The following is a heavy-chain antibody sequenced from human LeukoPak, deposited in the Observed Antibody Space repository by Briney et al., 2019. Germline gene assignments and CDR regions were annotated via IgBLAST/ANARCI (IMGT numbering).Heavy chain of an antibody. Sequence: SQTLSLTCTVSGGSISSGNYYWSWIRQPAGKRLEWIGRIHASGSTNYNPSLKSRVTISVDTSENQFSLKLSSVTAADTAVYYCARGYSSSWRNFDYWGQGTLVTVSS. D-gene: IGHD6-13*01. CDR1: GGSISSGNYY. CDR2: IHASGST. J-gene: IGHJ4*02. CDR3: ARGYSSSWRNFDY. V-gene: IGHV4-61*02.